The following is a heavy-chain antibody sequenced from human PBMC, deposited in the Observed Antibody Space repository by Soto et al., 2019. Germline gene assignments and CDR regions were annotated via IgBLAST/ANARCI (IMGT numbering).Heavy chain of an antibody. D-gene: IGHD3-22*01. CDR2: IIPIFGTA. CDR1: GGTFSSYA. J-gene: IGHJ4*02. CDR3: ASSLVHYDSSGYYYFDY. V-gene: IGHV1-69*06. Sequence: RASVKVSCKASGGTFSSYAISWVRQAPGQGLEWMGGIIPIFGTANYAQKFQGRVTITADKSTSTAYMELSSLRSEDTAVYYCASSLVHYDSSGYYYFDYWGQGTLVTVSS.